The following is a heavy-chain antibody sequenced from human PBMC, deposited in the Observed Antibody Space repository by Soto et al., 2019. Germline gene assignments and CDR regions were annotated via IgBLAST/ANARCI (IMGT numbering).Heavy chain of an antibody. D-gene: IGHD2-15*01. V-gene: IGHV3-23*01. J-gene: IGHJ4*02. Sequence: GGSLRLSCSASGFTFTSYAMSWVRQAHGKGLQWVSGISGSGGDTNSADSVKGRFTISRDNFKNIRYLQSNSLRAEDTAVYYCARASCSDSPNFFEHWGRGTQVTVSS. CDR2: ISGSGGDT. CDR3: ARASCSDSPNFFEH. CDR1: GFTFTSYA.